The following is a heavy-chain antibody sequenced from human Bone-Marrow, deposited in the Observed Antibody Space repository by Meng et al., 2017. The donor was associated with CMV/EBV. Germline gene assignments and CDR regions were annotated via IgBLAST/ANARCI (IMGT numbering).Heavy chain of an antibody. Sequence: ASVKVSCKASGYTFTSYDINWVRQATGQGLEWMGWMNPNSDNTAYAQKFQGRVTITRNTSLRTAYMELSSLRSEDTAVYYSARGRAGDYGDLGAGLDSWGQGTLVTVSS. D-gene: IGHD4-17*01. J-gene: IGHJ4*02. CDR1: GYTFTSYD. CDR3: ARGRAGDYGDLGAGLDS. V-gene: IGHV1-8*03. CDR2: MNPNSDNT.